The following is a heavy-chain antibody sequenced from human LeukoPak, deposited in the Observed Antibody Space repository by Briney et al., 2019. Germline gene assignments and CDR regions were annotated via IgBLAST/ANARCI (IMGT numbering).Heavy chain of an antibody. CDR3: ARVLGKKTTAGTEYWFDP. D-gene: IGHD4-17*01. J-gene: IGHJ5*02. Sequence: SETLSLTCAVYGGSFSGYYWSWIRQPPVKGLEWIGEINHSGSTNYNPSLKSRVTISVDTSKNQFSLKLSSVTAADTAVYYCARVLGKKTTAGTEYWFDPWGQGTLVTVSS. CDR1: GGSFSGYY. V-gene: IGHV4-34*01. CDR2: INHSGST.